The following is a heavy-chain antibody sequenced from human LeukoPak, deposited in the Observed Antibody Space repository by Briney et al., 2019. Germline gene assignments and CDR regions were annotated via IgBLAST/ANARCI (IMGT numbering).Heavy chain of an antibody. Sequence: GGSLRLSCAASGFTFSSYGMSWVRQAPGKGLEWVSAISDSGGSTYYADSVKGRFTISRDNSKNTLYLQMNSLRAEDTALYYCAKDFYYYDSSGYYPRYYYYYMDVWGKGTTVTVSS. CDR3: AKDFYYYDSSGYYPRYYYYYMDV. V-gene: IGHV3-23*01. D-gene: IGHD3-22*01. CDR1: GFTFSSYG. J-gene: IGHJ6*03. CDR2: ISDSGGST.